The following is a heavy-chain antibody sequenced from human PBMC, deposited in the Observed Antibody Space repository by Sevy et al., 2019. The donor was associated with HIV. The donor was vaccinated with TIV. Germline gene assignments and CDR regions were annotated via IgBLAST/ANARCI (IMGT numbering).Heavy chain of an antibody. V-gene: IGHV1-3*01. J-gene: IGHJ4*02. CDR2: INAGNGNT. CDR1: GYSFTYSA. D-gene: IGHD2-15*01. Sequence: ASVKVSCKASGYSFTYSAMQWVRQAPGQGLEWMGWINAGNGNTKYSQKFKGRVTITRDTSARTAYLELSSLRPEDTAVYYCAKDAGGCSSYFDYRGQGTLVTVSS. CDR3: AKDAGGCSSYFDY.